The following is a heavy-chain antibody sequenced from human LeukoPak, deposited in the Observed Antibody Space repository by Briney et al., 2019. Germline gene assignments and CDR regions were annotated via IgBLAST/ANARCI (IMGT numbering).Heavy chain of an antibody. D-gene: IGHD2-15*01. CDR2: IYQSGTT. V-gene: IGHV4-59*12. CDR3: AREGGCSGGSCSAFDL. J-gene: IGHJ4*02. Sequence: SETLSLTCAVSAGSISSYYWSWTRQPPGKGLEWIGEIYQSGTTTYNPSLKSRVTMSMDKSKNELSLRLTSVTAADTAVYFCAREGGCSGGSCSAFDLWGQGTLVIVSS. CDR1: AGSISSYY.